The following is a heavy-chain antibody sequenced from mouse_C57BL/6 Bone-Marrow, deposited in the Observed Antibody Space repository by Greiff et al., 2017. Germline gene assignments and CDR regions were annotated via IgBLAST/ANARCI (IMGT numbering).Heavy chain of an antibody. CDR2: IWSGGST. CDR1: GFSLTSYG. CDR3: ARSWYWYFDV. J-gene: IGHJ1*03. Sequence: QVQLQQSGPGLVQPSQSLSITCTVSGFSLTSYGVPWVRQSPGKGLEWLGVIWSGGSTDYNAAFISRRIISTDNSKSQVFFKMNSLQADDTAIDYCARSWYWYFDVWGRGTAVTVSS. V-gene: IGHV2-2*01.